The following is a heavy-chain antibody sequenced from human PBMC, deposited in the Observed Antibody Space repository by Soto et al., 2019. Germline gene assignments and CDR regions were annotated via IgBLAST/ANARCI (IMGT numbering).Heavy chain of an antibody. CDR1: GFTFRNYD. CDR3: AKEPVGPDWYFYL. Sequence: PGGSLRRSCAASGFTFRNYDMSWVRQAPGKGLEWVSAISARGGGPYYTESVRGRFTISRDNSKNMLYLQMNSLRVEDTAVYYCAKEPVGPDWYFYLWGRGTLVTVS. J-gene: IGHJ2*01. CDR2: ISARGGGP. V-gene: IGHV3-23*01.